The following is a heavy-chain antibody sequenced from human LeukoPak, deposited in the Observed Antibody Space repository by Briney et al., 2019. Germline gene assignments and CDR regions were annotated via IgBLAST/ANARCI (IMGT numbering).Heavy chain of an antibody. CDR1: GDSVSSNSAA. CDR3: ARDFGQGYCSGGSCQNWFDP. V-gene: IGHV6-1*01. Sequence: SQTLSLTFAISGDSVSSNSAAWNWIRQSPSRGLEWLGRTYYRSKWYNDYAVSVKSRITINPDTSKNQFSLQLNSVTPEDTAVYYCARDFGQGYCSGGSCQNWFDPWGQGTLVTVSS. J-gene: IGHJ5*02. D-gene: IGHD2-15*01. CDR2: TYYRSKWYN.